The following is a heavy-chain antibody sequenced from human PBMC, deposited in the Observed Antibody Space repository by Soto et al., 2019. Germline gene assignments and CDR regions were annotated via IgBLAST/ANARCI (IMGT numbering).Heavy chain of an antibody. D-gene: IGHD2-15*01. V-gene: IGHV3-7*01. CDR2: IKQDGSEK. J-gene: IGHJ4*02. Sequence: GGSLRLSCAASGFTFSSYWMSWVRQAPGKGLEWVANIKQDGSEKYYVDSVKGRFTISRDNAKNSLYLQMNSLRAEDTAVYYCARASGWDCSGGSCYPGPYYFDYWGQGTLVTVSS. CDR1: GFTFSSYW. CDR3: ARASGWDCSGGSCYPGPYYFDY.